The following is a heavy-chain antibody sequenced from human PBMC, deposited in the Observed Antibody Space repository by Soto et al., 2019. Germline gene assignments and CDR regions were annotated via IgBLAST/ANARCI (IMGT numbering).Heavy chain of an antibody. Sequence: EVQLVESGGDLVQPGGSLRLSCAASGFTVSSHYMNWVRQAPGKGLEWVSLIQSGGSTFYADSVKGRFTISRDNSKNTLFLQMNSMRVEDTAMYYCARDDVYCSGGSCYGVHMDVWGRETTVTVSS. V-gene: IGHV3-66*01. J-gene: IGHJ6*03. CDR2: IQSGGST. CDR1: GFTVSSHY. D-gene: IGHD2-15*01. CDR3: ARDDVYCSGGSCYGVHMDV.